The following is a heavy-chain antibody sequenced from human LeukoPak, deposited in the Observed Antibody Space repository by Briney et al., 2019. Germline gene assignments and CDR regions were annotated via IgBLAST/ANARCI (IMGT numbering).Heavy chain of an antibody. Sequence: PGGSLRLSCAASGFTFSSYSMNRVRQAPGKGLEWVSYISSSSSTIYYADSVKGRFTISRDNAKNSLYLQMNSLRDEDTAVYYCARETYSSGWCGIGYWGQGTLVTVSS. CDR1: GFTFSSYS. CDR3: ARETYSSGWCGIGY. CDR2: ISSSSSTI. V-gene: IGHV3-48*02. D-gene: IGHD6-19*01. J-gene: IGHJ4*02.